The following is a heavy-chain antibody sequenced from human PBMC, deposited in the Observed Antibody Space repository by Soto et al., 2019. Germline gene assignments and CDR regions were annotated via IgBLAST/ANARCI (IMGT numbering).Heavy chain of an antibody. D-gene: IGHD6-13*01. Sequence: PGGSLRLSCAASGFTFSSYGMHWVRQAPGKGLEWVAVISYDGSNKYYADSVKGRFTTSRDNSKNTLYLQMNSLRAEDTAVYYCAKDLGLSSSWNYFDYWGQGTLVTVSS. V-gene: IGHV3-30*18. CDR1: GFTFSSYG. CDR2: ISYDGSNK. J-gene: IGHJ4*02. CDR3: AKDLGLSSSWNYFDY.